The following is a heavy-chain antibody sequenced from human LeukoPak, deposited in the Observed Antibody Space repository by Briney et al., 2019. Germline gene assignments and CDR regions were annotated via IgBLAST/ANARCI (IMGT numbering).Heavy chain of an antibody. V-gene: IGHV1-2*02. Sequence: ASVKVSCKASGYTFTGYYMHWVRQAPGQGLEWMGWINPNSGGTNYAQKFQGRVTMTRDTSTSTAYMELSRLRSDDTAVYYCAREVGYYDSSGHYGYWGQGTLVTVSS. D-gene: IGHD3-22*01. CDR1: GYTFTGYY. CDR3: AREVGYYDSSGHYGY. CDR2: INPNSGGT. J-gene: IGHJ4*02.